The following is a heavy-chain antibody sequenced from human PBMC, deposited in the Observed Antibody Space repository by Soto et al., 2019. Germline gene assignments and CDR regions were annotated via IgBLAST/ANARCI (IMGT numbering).Heavy chain of an antibody. V-gene: IGHV4-4*07. CDR1: GGSMRNYY. Sequence: SETLSLTCTVSGGSMRNYYWSWIRRPAGKGLEWIGRVYTSGSTNYSPSFKSRVTMSVETSNDQFSLKLSSVTAADTAVYYCARTRDNNINYYYALDVWGPGTTVTVSS. CDR3: ARTRDNNINYYYALDV. CDR2: VYTSGST. D-gene: IGHD1-20*01. J-gene: IGHJ6*02.